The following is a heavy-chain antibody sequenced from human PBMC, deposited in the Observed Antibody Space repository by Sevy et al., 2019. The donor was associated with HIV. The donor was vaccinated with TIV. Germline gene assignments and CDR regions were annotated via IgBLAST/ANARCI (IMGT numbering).Heavy chain of an antibody. Sequence: GGSLRLSCVASKFPFRSNGFHWVRQPPGKGLQWLSYINFDGSDRKYADSVKGRFTVSRDNSKNTLYLQMNSLRAEDTAVYYCAKDLRVVIPAAMQPADLWGQRTLVTVSS. CDR1: KFPFRSNG. CDR2: INFDGSDR. D-gene: IGHD2-2*01. J-gene: IGHJ5*02. CDR3: AKDLRVVIPAAMQPADL. V-gene: IGHV3-30*02.